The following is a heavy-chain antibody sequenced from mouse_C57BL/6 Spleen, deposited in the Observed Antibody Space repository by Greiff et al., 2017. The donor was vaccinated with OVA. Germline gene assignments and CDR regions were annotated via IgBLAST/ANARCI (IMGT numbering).Heavy chain of an antibody. D-gene: IGHD2-5*01. V-gene: IGHV1-52*01. CDR3: ARGYYSNYDAMDY. J-gene: IGHJ4*01. CDR1: GYTFTSYW. Sequence: QVQLQQPGAELVKPGSSVKLSCKASGYTFTSYWMHWVKQRPIQGLEWIGNIDPSDSETHYNQKFKDKATLTVDKSSSTAYMQLSSLTSEDSAVYYGARGYYSNYDAMDYWGQGTSVTVSS. CDR2: IDPSDSET.